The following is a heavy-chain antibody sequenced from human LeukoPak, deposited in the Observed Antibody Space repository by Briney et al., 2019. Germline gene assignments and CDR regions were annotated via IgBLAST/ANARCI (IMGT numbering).Heavy chain of an antibody. D-gene: IGHD6-13*01. CDR2: INHSGST. J-gene: IGHJ5*02. V-gene: IGHV4-34*01. CDR3: ARRQPRYSSSWQKNWFDP. CDR1: GGSFSGYY. Sequence: SETLSLTCAVYGGSFSGYYWSWIRQPPGKGLEWIGEINHSGSTNYNPSLKSRVTISVDTSKNQFSLKLSSVTAADTAVYYCARRQPRYSSSWQKNWFDPWGQGTLVTVSS.